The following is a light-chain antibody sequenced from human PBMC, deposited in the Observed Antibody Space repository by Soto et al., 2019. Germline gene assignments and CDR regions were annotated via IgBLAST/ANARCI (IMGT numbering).Light chain of an antibody. CDR3: SSSTSSSTVI. CDR1: SSDVGGYNY. Sequence: QSALTQPASVSGSPGQSITISRTGTSSDVGGYNYVSWYQQHPGKSPKLMIYEVTNRPSGVSNRFSGSKSGNTASLIISGLQAEDEADYYCSSSTSSSTVIFGEGTKLTVL. V-gene: IGLV2-14*01. CDR2: EVT. J-gene: IGLJ2*01.